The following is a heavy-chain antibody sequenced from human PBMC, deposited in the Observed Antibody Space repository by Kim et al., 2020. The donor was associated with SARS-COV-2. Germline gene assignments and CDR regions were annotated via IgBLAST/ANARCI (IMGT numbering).Heavy chain of an antibody. Sequence: GGSLRLSCAASGFTFSTYWMHWVRQAPGKGLVWVSRINSDGSSTSYADSVKGRFTISRDNAKNTLYLQMNSLRAEDTAVYYWARDTRDSSSWYFRGYYYYGMDVWGQGTTVTVSS. J-gene: IGHJ6*02. V-gene: IGHV3-74*01. D-gene: IGHD6-13*01. CDR3: ARDTRDSSSWYFRGYYYYGMDV. CDR1: GFTFSTYW. CDR2: INSDGSST.